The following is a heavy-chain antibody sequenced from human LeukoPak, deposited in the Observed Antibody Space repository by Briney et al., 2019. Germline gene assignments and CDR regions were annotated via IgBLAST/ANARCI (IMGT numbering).Heavy chain of an antibody. J-gene: IGHJ3*02. CDR1: GGSTSSHY. Sequence: SETLSLTCTVSGGSTSSHYWSWIRQPAGKGLEWIGRIYTSGSTNSNPSLKSRVTMSIDTSKNQFSLTLSSVTAADTAVYYCVRGLFDSSSYRAFDIWGQGTMVTVSS. V-gene: IGHV4-4*07. D-gene: IGHD3-22*01. CDR2: IYTSGST. CDR3: VRGLFDSSSYRAFDI.